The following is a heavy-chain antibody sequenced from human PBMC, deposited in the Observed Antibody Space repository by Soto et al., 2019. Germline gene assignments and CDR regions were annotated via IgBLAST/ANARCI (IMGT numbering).Heavy chain of an antibody. CDR2: IMPFSGTT. CDR3: ARGTAEFGAACDV. Sequence: QVQLVQSGAEVKRPGSSVKVSCNASGGSLSRNIINWVRQAPGQGLEWVGGIMPFSGTTNYAQKFEGRVTITADESGATAHMELASLKPDDTAIYYCARGTAEFGAACDVWGQGTMVVVSS. J-gene: IGHJ3*01. V-gene: IGHV1-69*01. D-gene: IGHD3-10*01. CDR1: GGSLSRNI.